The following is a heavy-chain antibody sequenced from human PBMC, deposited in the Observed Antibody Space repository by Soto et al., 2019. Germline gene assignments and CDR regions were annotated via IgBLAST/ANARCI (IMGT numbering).Heavy chain of an antibody. J-gene: IGHJ5*02. V-gene: IGHV1-69*13. CDR3: ARPNLIAVAGTWGWFDP. CDR1: GGTFSSYA. Sequence: AASVKVSCKASGGTFSSYAISWVRQAPGQGLEWMGGIIPIFGTANYAQKFQGRVTITADESTSTAYMELSSLRSEDTAVYYCARPNLIAVAGTWGWFDPWGQGTLVTVSS. CDR2: IIPIFGTA. D-gene: IGHD6-19*01.